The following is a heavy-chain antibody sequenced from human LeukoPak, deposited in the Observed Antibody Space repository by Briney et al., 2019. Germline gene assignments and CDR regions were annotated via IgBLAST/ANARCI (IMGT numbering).Heavy chain of an antibody. Sequence: KPSETLSLACTISGGSISTYYWSWIRQPPGKGLEWIGYIYYSGITKYNPSVKSRVTISVDTSKNQLSLKVSSVTAADTAVYYCARGTNMMASLRFDPWGQGTLVTVSS. CDR1: GGSISTYY. CDR3: ARGTNMMASLRFDP. D-gene: IGHD2-8*01. CDR2: IYYSGIT. V-gene: IGHV4-59*01. J-gene: IGHJ5*02.